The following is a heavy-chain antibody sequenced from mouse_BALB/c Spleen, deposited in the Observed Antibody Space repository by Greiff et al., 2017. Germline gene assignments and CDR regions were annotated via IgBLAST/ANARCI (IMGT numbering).Heavy chain of an antibody. CDR2: IYPGSGST. D-gene: IGHD1-1*02. V-gene: IGHV1S22*01. Sequence: LQQPGSELVRPGASVKLSCTASGYTFTSYWMPWVKQRPGQGLEWIGNIYPGSGSTNYDEKFKSKATLTVDTSSSTAYMQLSSLTSEDSAVYYCTRGMGGFDYWGQGTTLTVSA. CDR1: GYTFTSYW. J-gene: IGHJ2*01. CDR3: TRGMGGFDY.